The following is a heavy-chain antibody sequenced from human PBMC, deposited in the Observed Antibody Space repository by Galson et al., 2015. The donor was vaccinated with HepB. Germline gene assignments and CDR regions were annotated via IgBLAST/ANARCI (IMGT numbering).Heavy chain of an antibody. CDR1: GGSISSYY. J-gene: IGHJ4*02. Sequence: ETLSLTCTVSGGSISSYYWNWLRQPPGKGLEWIGYIYYSGSTNYNPSLKSRVTISVDTSKNQFSLKLSSVTAADTAVYYCARDGAILTGYYASFDYWGQGTLVTVSS. V-gene: IGHV4-59*01. D-gene: IGHD3-9*01. CDR2: IYYSGST. CDR3: ARDGAILTGYYASFDY.